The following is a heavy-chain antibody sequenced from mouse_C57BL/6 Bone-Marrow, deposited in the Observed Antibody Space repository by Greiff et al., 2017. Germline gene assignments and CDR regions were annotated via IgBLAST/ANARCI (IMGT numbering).Heavy chain of an antibody. V-gene: IGHV1-15*01. CDR1: GYTFTDYE. Sequence: VKLQESGAELVRPGASVTLSCKASGYTFTDYEMHWVKQTPVHGLEWIGAIDPETGGTAYNQKFKGKAILTADKSSSTAYMELRSLTSEDSAVYYCTRVIRGVAYWGQGTLVPVSA. CDR3: TRVIRGVAY. D-gene: IGHD1-1*01. J-gene: IGHJ3*01. CDR2: IDPETGGT.